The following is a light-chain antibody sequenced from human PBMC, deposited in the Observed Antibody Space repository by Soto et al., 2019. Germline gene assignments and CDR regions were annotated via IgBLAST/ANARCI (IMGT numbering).Light chain of an antibody. Sequence: EIVVTQSPGTLSLSPGERATLSCRASQSVSSSYLAWYQQTRGLAPRLLIYGASSRATGIPDRFSGSGAGTDFTLTISRREPEDFAVYYCQQYGSSPPYTFGQGTKLEIK. V-gene: IGKV3-20*01. CDR1: QSVSSSY. CDR3: QQYGSSPPYT. CDR2: GAS. J-gene: IGKJ2*01.